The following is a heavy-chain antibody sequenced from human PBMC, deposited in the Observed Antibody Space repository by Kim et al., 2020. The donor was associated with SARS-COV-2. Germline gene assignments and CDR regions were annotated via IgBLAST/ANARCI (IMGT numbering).Heavy chain of an antibody. CDR3: ARLVARGGSTGEYYYYYGMDV. V-gene: IGHV4-39*01. CDR1: GGSISSSSYY. Sequence: SETLSLTCTVSGGSISSSSYYWGWIRQPPGKGLEWIGSIYYSGSTYYNPSLKSRVTISVDTSKNQFSLKLSSVTAADTAVYYCARLVARGGSTGEYYYYYGMDVWGQGTTVTVSS. CDR2: IYYSGST. D-gene: IGHD2-15*01. J-gene: IGHJ6*02.